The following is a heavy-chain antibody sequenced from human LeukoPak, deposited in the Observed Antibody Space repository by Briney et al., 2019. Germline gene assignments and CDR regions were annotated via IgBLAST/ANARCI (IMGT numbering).Heavy chain of an antibody. CDR1: GFIFSDYG. Sequence: GGSLRLSCTASGFIFSDYGMSWVRQAPGKGLEWVANIWKDGSDKYYVDSVKGRFTISRDNAEHSLYLQMNSLRAEDTALYHCARERGEIRGHSYATIFGYYYYMDVWGKGTTVTISS. V-gene: IGHV3-7*03. D-gene: IGHD5-18*01. CDR2: IWKDGSDK. CDR3: ARERGEIRGHSYATIFGYYYYMDV. J-gene: IGHJ6*03.